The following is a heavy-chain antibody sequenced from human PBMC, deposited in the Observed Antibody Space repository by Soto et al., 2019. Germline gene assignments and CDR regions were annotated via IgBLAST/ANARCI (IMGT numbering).Heavy chain of an antibody. Sequence: QVQLVQSGAEVKKPGSSVKVSCKASGGTFSSYTISWVRQAPGQGLEWMGRIIPILGIANYAQKLQGRVKITADKSTSTAYMELSSLRSEDTAVYYCARDANYDSSGYYPPHFDYWGQGTLVTVSS. D-gene: IGHD3-22*01. CDR1: GGTFSSYT. V-gene: IGHV1-69*08. J-gene: IGHJ4*02. CDR3: ARDANYDSSGYYPPHFDY. CDR2: IIPILGIA.